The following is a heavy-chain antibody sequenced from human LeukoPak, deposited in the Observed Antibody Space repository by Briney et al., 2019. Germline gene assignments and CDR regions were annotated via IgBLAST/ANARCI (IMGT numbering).Heavy chain of an antibody. V-gene: IGHV5-51*01. CDR2: FNPGDSDI. Sequence: GESLKISCEVYGYSFTTYWLGWVRQMPGKGLEWMGTFNPGDSDIRYSPSFQGQVTISADKSISTAYLQWSSLKASDTAMYYCARHVSSSRVAFDIWGQGTMVTVSS. CDR3: ARHVSSSRVAFDI. J-gene: IGHJ3*02. CDR1: GYSFTTYW. D-gene: IGHD2-2*01.